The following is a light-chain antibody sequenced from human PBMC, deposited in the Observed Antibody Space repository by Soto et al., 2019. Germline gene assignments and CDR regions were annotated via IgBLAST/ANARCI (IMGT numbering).Light chain of an antibody. CDR1: SSNIGNNA. Sequence: QSVLTQAPSVSGAPRQRVTISCSGRSSNIGNNAVNWYQQLPGKAPKLLIYYDDLLPSGVSDRFSGSKSDTSASLAISGLQSEDEADYYCAAWDDSLNGYVFGAGTKVTVL. CDR2: YDD. V-gene: IGLV1-36*01. J-gene: IGLJ1*01. CDR3: AAWDDSLNGYV.